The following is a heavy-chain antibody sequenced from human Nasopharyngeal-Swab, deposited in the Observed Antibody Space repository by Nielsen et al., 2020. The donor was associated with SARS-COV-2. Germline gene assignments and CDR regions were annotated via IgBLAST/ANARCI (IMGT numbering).Heavy chain of an antibody. CDR3: ARQGGEYYDSSGYYYYPLVPFYY. CDR1: GGSISTYY. V-gene: IGHV4-59*08. Sequence: SETLSLTCTVSGGSISTYYWNWIRQPPGKGLEWIGYVYYSGSTNYNPSLKSRVTLSVDTSKNQFSLKLSSVTAADTAVYYCARQGGEYYDSSGYYYYPLVPFYYWGQGTLVTVSS. CDR2: VYYSGST. D-gene: IGHD3-22*01. J-gene: IGHJ4*02.